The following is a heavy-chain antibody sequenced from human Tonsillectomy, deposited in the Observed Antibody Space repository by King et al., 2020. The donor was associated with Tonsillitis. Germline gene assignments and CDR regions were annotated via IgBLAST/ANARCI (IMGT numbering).Heavy chain of an antibody. CDR1: GFTFSSYA. V-gene: IGHV3-30*04. D-gene: IGHD3-10*01. Sequence: VQLVESGGGVVQPGRSLRLSCAASGFTFSSYAMHWVRQAPGRGLEWVAAISYDGSNKYYADSVKGRFTISRDNSKNTLYLQMNSLRAEDTAVYYCGRRDGSLGYYYYAMDGWGQGTTVTVSS. CDR2: ISYDGSNK. CDR3: GRRDGSLGYYYYAMDG. J-gene: IGHJ6*02.